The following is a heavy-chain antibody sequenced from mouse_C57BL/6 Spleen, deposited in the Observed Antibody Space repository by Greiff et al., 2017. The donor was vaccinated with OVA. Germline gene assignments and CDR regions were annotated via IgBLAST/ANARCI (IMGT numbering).Heavy chain of an antibody. CDR2: IRSKSNNYAT. J-gene: IGHJ2*01. CDR1: GFSFNTYA. V-gene: IGHV10-1*01. CDR3: VRGRRDLDY. Sequence: EVKLMESGGGLVQPKGSLKLSCAASGFSFNTYAMNWVRQAPGKGLEWVARIRSKSNNYATYYADSVKDRFTISRDDSESMLYLQMNNLKTEDTAMYYCVRGRRDLDYWGQGTTLTVSS. D-gene: IGHD3-3*01.